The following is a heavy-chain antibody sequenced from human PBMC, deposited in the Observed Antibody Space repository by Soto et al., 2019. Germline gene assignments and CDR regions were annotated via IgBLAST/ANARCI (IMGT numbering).Heavy chain of an antibody. CDR2: TYHSGST. J-gene: IGHJ5*02. V-gene: IGHV4-30-2*01. CDR1: GDTISTGGYT. D-gene: IGHD1-1*01. Sequence: SETLSLTCDVSGDTISTGGYTWAWIRQPPGKALEWIGHTYHSGSTLYNPSLKSRVTISIDKSKNQFSLKLSSVTAADTAVYYCARDQLEGNWFDPWGQGTLVTVSS. CDR3: ARDQLEGNWFDP.